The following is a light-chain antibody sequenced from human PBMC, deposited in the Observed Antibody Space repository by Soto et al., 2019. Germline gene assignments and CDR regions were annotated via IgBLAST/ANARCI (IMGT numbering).Light chain of an antibody. V-gene: IGLV3-21*02. Sequence: SYELTQAPSVSVAPGQTARITCGGNNIGIKSVHWYQQKPGQAPVLVVYDDSDRPSGIPERFSGSNSGNTATLTISRVEAGDEADYYCSSYTRSSTSVVFGGGTKLTVL. CDR1: NIGIKS. CDR3: SSYTRSSTSVV. J-gene: IGLJ2*01. CDR2: DDS.